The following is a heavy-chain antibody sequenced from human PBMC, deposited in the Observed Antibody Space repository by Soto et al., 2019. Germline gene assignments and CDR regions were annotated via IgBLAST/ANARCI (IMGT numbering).Heavy chain of an antibody. CDR3: TTEASKEYSGYDFDY. J-gene: IGHJ4*02. CDR2: IKSKTDGGTT. Sequence: EVQLVESGGGLVKPGGSLRLSCAASGFTFSNAWMSWVRQAPGKGLEWVGRIKSKTDGGTTDYAAPVKGRFTISRDDSKNTLYMQMNSLKTEDTAVYYCTTEASKEYSGYDFDYWGQGTLVTVSS. D-gene: IGHD5-12*01. CDR1: GFTFSNAW. V-gene: IGHV3-15*01.